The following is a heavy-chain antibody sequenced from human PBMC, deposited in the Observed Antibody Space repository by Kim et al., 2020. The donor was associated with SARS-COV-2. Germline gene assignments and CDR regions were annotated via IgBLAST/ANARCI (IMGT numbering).Heavy chain of an antibody. D-gene: IGHD6-19*01. J-gene: IGHJ6*03. Sequence: DSVKCRFTISRDNSKNTLYLQMNSLRAEDTAVYYCAKVAVAGFYYYYMYVWGKGTTVTVSS. CDR3: AKVAVAGFYYYYMYV. V-gene: IGHV3-30*02.